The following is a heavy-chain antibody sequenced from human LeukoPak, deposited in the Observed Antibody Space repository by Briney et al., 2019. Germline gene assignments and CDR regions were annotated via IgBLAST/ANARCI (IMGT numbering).Heavy chain of an antibody. Sequence: PETLSPTCTVSGGSISSYYWSWIRQPPGKGLEWIGYIYYSGSTNYNPSLKSRVTISVDTSKNQFSLKLSSVTAADTAVYYCARDRPAAPYTEYYYYGMDVWGQGTTVTVSS. J-gene: IGHJ6*02. CDR2: IYYSGST. CDR1: GGSISSYY. CDR3: ARDRPAAPYTEYYYYGMDV. V-gene: IGHV4-59*01. D-gene: IGHD2-2*01.